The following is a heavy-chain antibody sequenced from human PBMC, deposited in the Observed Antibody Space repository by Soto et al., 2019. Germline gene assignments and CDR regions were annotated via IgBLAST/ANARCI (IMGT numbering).Heavy chain of an antibody. J-gene: IGHJ5*02. V-gene: IGHV4-39*01. CDR2: FYSGST. Sequence: SETLSLTCIVSGASISSRSSYWGWIRQPPGKGLEWVGTFYSGSTYNNPSLKSRVTISVDTSKNQFSLKLSSVAAEDTAIYYCATTRRIAVGGSFDHWGQGPLVTVYS. CDR3: ATTRRIAVGGSFDH. CDR1: GASISSRSSY. D-gene: IGHD6-13*01.